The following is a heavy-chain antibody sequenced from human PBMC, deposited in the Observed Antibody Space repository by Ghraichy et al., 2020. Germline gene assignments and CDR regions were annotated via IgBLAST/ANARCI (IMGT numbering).Heavy chain of an antibody. Sequence: SETLSLTCTVSGGSISSSSYYWGWIRQPPGKGLEWIGSIYYSGSTYYNPSLKSRVTISVDTSKNQFSLKLSSVTAADTAVYYCAGPPLWSGYWHGMDVWGQGTTVTVSS. D-gene: IGHD3-3*01. CDR2: IYYSGST. J-gene: IGHJ6*02. V-gene: IGHV4-39*01. CDR1: GGSISSSSYY. CDR3: AGPPLWSGYWHGMDV.